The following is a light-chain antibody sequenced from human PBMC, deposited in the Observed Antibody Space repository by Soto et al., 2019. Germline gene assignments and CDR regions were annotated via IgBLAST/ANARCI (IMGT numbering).Light chain of an antibody. CDR1: QSISSW. V-gene: IGKV1-5*01. CDR3: QQYNSPTGT. J-gene: IGKJ1*01. Sequence: DIQMTQSPSTLSASVGDRVTITCRASQSISSWLAWYQQKPGKAPKLLIYDASSLESGVPSRFSGSGSGTEFPLTISSLQPDDFATYYCQQYNSPTGTFGQGTKVEIK. CDR2: DAS.